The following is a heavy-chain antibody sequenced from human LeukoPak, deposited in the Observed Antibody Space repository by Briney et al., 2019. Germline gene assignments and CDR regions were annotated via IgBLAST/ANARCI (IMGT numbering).Heavy chain of an antibody. V-gene: IGHV3-74*01. D-gene: IGHD1-26*01. Sequence: GSLKLSCAVSGFTFRTYWMHWVRQVPGEGLVWVSRINEDGSITNYADSVKGRFSISRDNAKNTLYLQMNSLRAEDTAVYYCGRDLGGRSGYWGQGTLVTVSS. CDR3: GRDLGGRSGY. J-gene: IGHJ4*02. CDR1: GFTFRTYW. CDR2: INEDGSIT.